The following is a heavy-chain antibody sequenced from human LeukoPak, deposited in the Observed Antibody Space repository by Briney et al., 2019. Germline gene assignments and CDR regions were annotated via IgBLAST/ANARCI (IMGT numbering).Heavy chain of an antibody. CDR1: GFTFSSYS. V-gene: IGHV3-21*01. CDR2: ISSSSSYI. D-gene: IGHD3-3*01. Sequence: GGSLRLSCAASGFTFSSYSMNWVRQAPGKGLEWVSSISSSSSYIYYADSVKGRFTISRDNAKNSLYLQMNSLRVEDTAVYYCASSGMRYHDFWSGYEKVYYFDYWGQGTLVTVSS. J-gene: IGHJ4*02. CDR3: ASSGMRYHDFWSGYEKVYYFDY.